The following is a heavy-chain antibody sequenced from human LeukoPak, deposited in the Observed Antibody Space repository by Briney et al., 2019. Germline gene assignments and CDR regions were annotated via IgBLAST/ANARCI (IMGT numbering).Heavy chain of an antibody. CDR2: ISGSGGST. Sequence: GGSLRLSCAASGFTFSSYAMIWVRQAPGKGLEWVSGISGSGGSTYYADFVKGRCTISRDNSKNTLYLQINSLRVEDTAVYYCAKGQGDCSGTSCREWGQGTLVTVSS. J-gene: IGHJ4*02. V-gene: IGHV3-23*01. CDR3: AKGQGDCSGTSCRE. D-gene: IGHD2-2*01. CDR1: GFTFSSYA.